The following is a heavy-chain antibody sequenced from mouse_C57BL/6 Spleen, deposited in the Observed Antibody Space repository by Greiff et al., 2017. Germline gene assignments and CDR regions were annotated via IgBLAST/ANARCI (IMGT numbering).Heavy chain of an antibody. CDR3: AREDYDWYFDV. CDR1: GFTFSDYY. D-gene: IGHD2-4*01. V-gene: IGHV5-16*01. CDR2: INYDGSST. J-gene: IGHJ1*03. Sequence: EVMLVESEGGLVQPGSSMKLSCTASGFTFSDYYMAWVRQVPEKGLEWVANINYDGSSTYYLDSLTSRFIISRDNAKNILYLQMSSLKSEDTATYYCAREDYDWYFDVWGTGTTVTVSS.